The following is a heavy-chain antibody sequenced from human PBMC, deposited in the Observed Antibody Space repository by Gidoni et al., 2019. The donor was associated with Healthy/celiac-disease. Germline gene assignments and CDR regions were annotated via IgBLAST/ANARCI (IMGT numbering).Heavy chain of an antibody. CDR3: ARDQGIVAGKYDFDY. Sequence: EVQLVESGGGLVQPGGSLRLSCAASGFTFSRYEMNWVRQAPGKGLEWVSYISSSGSTIYYADSVKGRFNISRDNAKNSLYLQMNSLRAEDTAVYYCARDQGIVAGKYDFDYWGQGTLVTVSS. CDR1: GFTFSRYE. D-gene: IGHD1-26*01. V-gene: IGHV3-48*03. CDR2: ISSSGSTI. J-gene: IGHJ4*02.